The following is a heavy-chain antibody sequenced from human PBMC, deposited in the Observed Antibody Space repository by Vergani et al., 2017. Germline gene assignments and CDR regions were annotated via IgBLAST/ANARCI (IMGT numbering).Heavy chain of an antibody. CDR3: ARGLMGVTIFGVVITSFDP. J-gene: IGHJ5*02. CDR2: IYTSGST. Sequence: QVQLQESGPGLVKPSQTLSLTCTVSGGSISSGSYYWSWIRQPAGKGLEWIGRIYTSGSTNYNPSLKSRVTISVDTAKNQFSLKLSSVTAADTAVYYCARGLMGVTIFGVVITSFDPWGQGTLVTVSS. D-gene: IGHD3-3*01. CDR1: GGSISSGSYY. V-gene: IGHV4-61*02.